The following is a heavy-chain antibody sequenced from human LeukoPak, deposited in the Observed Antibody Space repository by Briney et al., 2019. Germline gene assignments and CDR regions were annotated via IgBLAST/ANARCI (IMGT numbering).Heavy chain of an antibody. V-gene: IGHV3-15*01. J-gene: IGHJ4*02. CDR3: TTGQVVDYEASGYSALDY. D-gene: IGHD3-22*01. Sequence: PGGSLRLSCAASGITFSNAWMNCVRQAPGMGLEWVGRIKSKTDGGTTDYAAPVKGRFTISTDDSKNTLYLQMNGLKTEDTAVYYCTTGQVVDYEASGYSALDYWGQGTLVTVSS. CDR2: IKSKTDGGTT. CDR1: GITFSNAW.